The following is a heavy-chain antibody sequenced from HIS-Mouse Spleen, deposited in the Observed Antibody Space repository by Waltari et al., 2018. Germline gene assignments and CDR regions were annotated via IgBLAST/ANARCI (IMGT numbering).Heavy chain of an antibody. J-gene: IGHJ2*01. CDR2: MDYSGST. V-gene: IGHV4-39*07. Sequence: QLQLQESGPGLVKPSETLSLTCTVSGGSISSSSYYWGWIRQPPGKGLGWIGSMDYSGSTYYTPSLRSRVTISVDTSKNQFSLKLSSVTAADTAVYYCAREIPYSSSWYDWYFDLWGRGTLVTVSS. D-gene: IGHD6-13*01. CDR1: GGSISSSSYY. CDR3: AREIPYSSSWYDWYFDL.